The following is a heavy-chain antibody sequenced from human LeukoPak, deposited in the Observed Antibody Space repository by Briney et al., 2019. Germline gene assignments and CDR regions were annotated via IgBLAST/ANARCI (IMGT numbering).Heavy chain of an antibody. CDR2: IYYSGST. Sequence: SETLSLTCTVSGGSISSSSYYWCWLRQPPGKGLEWIGSIYYSGSTYYNPSLKSRVTISVDTSKNQFSLKLSSVTAADTAVYYCARDGGKVTIFWFFDYWGQGTLVTVSS. D-gene: IGHD3-9*01. CDR3: ARDGGKVTIFWFFDY. CDR1: GGSISSSSYY. J-gene: IGHJ4*02. V-gene: IGHV4-39*07.